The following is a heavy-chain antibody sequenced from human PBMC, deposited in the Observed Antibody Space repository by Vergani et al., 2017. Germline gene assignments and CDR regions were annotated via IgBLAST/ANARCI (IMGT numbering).Heavy chain of an antibody. CDR2: INYVGRT. CDR1: GGSINPSSSF. J-gene: IGHJ4*02. Sequence: QLQLQESGPGLVKPSETLSLICTVSGGSINPSSSFWGWIRHSPGKGLEWIGSINYVGRTYYIPSLQSRATVFVDTSKNQFSLNLTSVTAADTAVYYCAVRPRVNLVGGEIVTKRTFDYWSQGSLVTVSS. CDR3: AVRPRVNLVGGEIVTKRTFDY. V-gene: IGHV4-39*01. D-gene: IGHD3-10*01.